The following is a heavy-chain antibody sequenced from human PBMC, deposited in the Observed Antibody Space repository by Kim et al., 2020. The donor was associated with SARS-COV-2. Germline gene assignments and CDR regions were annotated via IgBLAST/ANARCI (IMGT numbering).Heavy chain of an antibody. J-gene: IGHJ6*02. CDR3: ARAANLYYYGMDV. CDR2: IYYSGST. CDR1: GGSISSYY. Sequence: SETLSLTCTVSGGSISSYYWSWIRQPPGKGLEWIGYIYYSGSTNYNPSLKSRVTISVDTSKNQFSLKLSSVTAADTAVYYCARAANLYYYGMDVWGQGTTVTVSS. V-gene: IGHV4-59*13. D-gene: IGHD6-25*01.